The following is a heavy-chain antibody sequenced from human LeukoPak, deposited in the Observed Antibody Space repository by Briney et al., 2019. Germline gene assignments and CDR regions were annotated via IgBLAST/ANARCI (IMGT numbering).Heavy chain of an antibody. V-gene: IGHV4-59*01. CDR2: VYYSGSTSYTPS. CDR3: AREVNDSSGTYYFDY. CDR1: GVSMSSYY. Sequence: PSETLSLTCTVSGVSMSSYYWSWIRQPPGKGLEWIGYVYYSGSTSYTPSNYNPSLKSRVTISVDTSKNQFSLKVSSVTAADTAVYYCAREVNDSSGTYYFDYWGQGTLVTVSS. J-gene: IGHJ4*02. D-gene: IGHD3-22*01.